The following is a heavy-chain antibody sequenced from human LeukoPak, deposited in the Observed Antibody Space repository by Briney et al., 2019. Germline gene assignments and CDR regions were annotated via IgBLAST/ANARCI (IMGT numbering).Heavy chain of an antibody. V-gene: IGHV4-4*02. D-gene: IGHD4-17*01. J-gene: IGHJ4*02. CDR1: GGSISSSNW. Sequence: SETLSLTCAVSGGSISSSNWWSWVRQPPGKGLEWIGEIYHSGSTNYNPSLKSRVTISVDKSKNQFSLKLSSVTAADTAVYYCARTVVYGDYGVDYWGQGTLVTVSS. CDR3: ARTVVYGDYGVDY. CDR2: IYHSGST.